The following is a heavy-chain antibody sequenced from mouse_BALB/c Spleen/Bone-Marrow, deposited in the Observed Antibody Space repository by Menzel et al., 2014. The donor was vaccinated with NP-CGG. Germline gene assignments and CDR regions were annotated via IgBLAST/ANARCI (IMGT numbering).Heavy chain of an antibody. D-gene: IGHD2-14*01. J-gene: IGHJ2*01. V-gene: IGHV5-17*02. CDR1: GFTFSSFG. Sequence: DVKLVESGGGLVQPGGSRKLSCAASGFTFSSFGMHWVRQAPEKGLEWVAYISSGSSTIYYADTVKGRFTFSRDNPKNTLFLQMTSLRSEDTAMYYCARDVPLYDVGYFDYWGQGTTLTVSS. CDR3: ARDVPLYDVGYFDY. CDR2: ISSGSSTI.